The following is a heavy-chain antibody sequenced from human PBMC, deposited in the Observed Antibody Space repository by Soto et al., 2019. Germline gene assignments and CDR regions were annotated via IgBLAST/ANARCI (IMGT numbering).Heavy chain of an antibody. CDR3: ASDDYGDRCWY. Sequence: ASVKVSCKASGGTFSSYAISWVRQAPGQGLEWMGGIIPIFGTANYAQKFQGRVTITADESTSTAYMELSSLRSEDTAVYYCASDDYGDRCWYWGQGTLVTVSS. CDR2: IIPIFGTA. J-gene: IGHJ4*02. CDR1: GGTFSSYA. D-gene: IGHD4-17*01. V-gene: IGHV1-69*13.